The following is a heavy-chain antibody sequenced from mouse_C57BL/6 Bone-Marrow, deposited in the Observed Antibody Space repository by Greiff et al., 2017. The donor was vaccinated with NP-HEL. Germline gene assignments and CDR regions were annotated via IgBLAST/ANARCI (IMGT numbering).Heavy chain of an antibody. Sequence: QVQLKESGAELARPGASVKLSCKASGYTFTSYGISWVKQRTGQGLEWIGEIYPRSGNTYYNEKFKGKATLTADKSSSTAYMELRSLTSEDSAVYFCARRLYYGSSSNAMDYWGQGTSVTVSS. CDR1: GYTFTSYG. J-gene: IGHJ4*01. V-gene: IGHV1-81*01. D-gene: IGHD1-1*01. CDR2: IYPRSGNT. CDR3: ARRLYYGSSSNAMDY.